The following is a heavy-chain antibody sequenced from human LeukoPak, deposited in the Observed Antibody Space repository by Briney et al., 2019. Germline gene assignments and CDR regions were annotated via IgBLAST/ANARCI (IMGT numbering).Heavy chain of an antibody. CDR2: ISAYNGNT. J-gene: IGHJ4*02. V-gene: IGHV1-18*01. CDR3: ATLVGATDVFEY. CDR1: GYTFTSYG. D-gene: IGHD1-26*01. Sequence: ASVKVSCEASGYTFTSYGISWVRQAPGQGLEWMGWISAYNGNTNYAQKLQGRVTMTTDTSTSTAYMELRSLRSDDTAVYYCATLVGATDVFEYWGQGTLVTVSS.